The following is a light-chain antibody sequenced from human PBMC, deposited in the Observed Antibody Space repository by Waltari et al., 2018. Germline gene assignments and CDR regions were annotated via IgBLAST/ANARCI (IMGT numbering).Light chain of an antibody. CDR2: DAS. J-gene: IGKJ4*01. V-gene: IGKV3-11*02. Sequence: EIVLTQSPDILSFSPGERATLSCRASQSVGTYLAWYQQRPGQSPRLLIYDASYKATGSPAGFSGSGSESDFTLTISSLQPEDFAVYYWQQRRNWPLTFGGGTRVQI. CDR1: QSVGTY. CDR3: QQRRNWPLT.